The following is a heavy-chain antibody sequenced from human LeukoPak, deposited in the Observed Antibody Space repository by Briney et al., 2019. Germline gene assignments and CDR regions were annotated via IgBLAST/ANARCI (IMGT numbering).Heavy chain of an antibody. Sequence: GGSLRLSCAASGVTFSNYDTNWVRQAPGKGLEWVSYISSSGTTIYYADSVKGRFTISGDNAKNSLFLQMNSLRAEDTAVYYCAREAYFAYCGQGTLVTVSS. CDR2: ISSSGTTI. CDR3: AREAYFAY. CDR1: GVTFSNYD. J-gene: IGHJ4*02. V-gene: IGHV3-48*03.